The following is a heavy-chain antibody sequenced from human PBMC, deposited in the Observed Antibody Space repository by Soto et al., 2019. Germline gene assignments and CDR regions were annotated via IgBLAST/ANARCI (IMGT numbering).Heavy chain of an antibody. CDR2: IYYSGST. Sequence: QVQLQESGPGLVKPSETLSLTCTVSGGSISSYYWSWIRQPPGKGLEWIGYIYYSGSTNYNPSLKSRVTISVDTSKNQFSLKLSSVTAADTAVYYCARDRGGYDTRDNYYYYMDVWGKGTTVTVSS. CDR3: ARDRGGYDTRDNYYYYMDV. D-gene: IGHD5-12*01. CDR1: GGSISSYY. V-gene: IGHV4-59*01. J-gene: IGHJ6*03.